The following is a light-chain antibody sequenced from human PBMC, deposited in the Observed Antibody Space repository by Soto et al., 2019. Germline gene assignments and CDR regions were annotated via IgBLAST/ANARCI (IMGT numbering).Light chain of an antibody. CDR3: QQYDSYPIT. V-gene: IGKV1-5*03. Sequence: DIQMPQSPSTLSASAGDRVTITCRASQRVSSWVAWYQQKPGRAPKFLISKASSLEGGVPSRFSVSGSGTEFTLTISSLQPDDYATYYCQQYDSYPITFGGGTKVEIK. J-gene: IGKJ4*01. CDR2: KAS. CDR1: QRVSSW.